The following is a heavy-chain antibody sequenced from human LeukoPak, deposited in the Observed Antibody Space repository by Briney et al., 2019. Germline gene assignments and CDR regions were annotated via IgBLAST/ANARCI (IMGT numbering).Heavy chain of an antibody. CDR1: GFSFSSYA. J-gene: IGHJ4*02. CDR2: IYSDNT. D-gene: IGHD4/OR15-4a*01. V-gene: IGHV3-53*01. CDR3: ARRAGAYSHPYDY. Sequence: GGSLRLSCAASGFSFSSYAMNWVRQAPGKGLEWVSFIYSDNTHYSDSVKGRFTISRDNSKNTLYLQMNSLRAEDTAVYYCARRAGAYSHPYDYWGQGTLVTVSS.